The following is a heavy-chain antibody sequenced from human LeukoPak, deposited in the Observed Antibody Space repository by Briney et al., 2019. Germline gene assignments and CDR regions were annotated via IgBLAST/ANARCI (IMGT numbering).Heavy chain of an antibody. D-gene: IGHD6-19*01. CDR3: ARRAPGFSSGWLDY. Sequence: WGSLRLSCAASGFTFSSYAIHWVRQAPGKGLEYVAAISSNGGSTFYANSVKGRFIVSRDNSKNTLSLQMGSLRTEDLAMYYCARRAPGFSSGWLDYWGQGTLVTVSS. CDR1: GFTFSSYA. J-gene: IGHJ4*02. CDR2: ISSNGGST. V-gene: IGHV3-64*01.